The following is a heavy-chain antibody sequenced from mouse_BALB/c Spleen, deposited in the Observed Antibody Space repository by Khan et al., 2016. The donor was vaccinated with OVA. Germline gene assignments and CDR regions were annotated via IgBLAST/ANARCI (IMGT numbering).Heavy chain of an antibody. V-gene: IGHV2-9*02. CDR1: GFSLTSYG. D-gene: IGHD1-1*01. Sequence: QVQLKESGPGLEAPSQSLSITCTVSGFSLTSYGVHWVRQPPGKGLEWLGVIWAGGSTNYNSALLSRLSISKDNSKSQVFLKMNSLQTDDTAMYYCARDTTVESYWYFDVWGAGTTVTVSS. J-gene: IGHJ1*01. CDR3: ARDTTVESYWYFDV. CDR2: IWAGGST.